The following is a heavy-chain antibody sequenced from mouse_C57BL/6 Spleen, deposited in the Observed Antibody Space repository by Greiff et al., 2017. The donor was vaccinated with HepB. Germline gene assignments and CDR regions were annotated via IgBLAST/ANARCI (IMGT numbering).Heavy chain of an antibody. CDR2: IDPEDGDT. J-gene: IGHJ3*01. D-gene: IGHD2-1*01. CDR1: GFNIKDYY. CDR3: TPMVTTAWFAY. V-gene: IGHV14-1*01. Sequence: EVKLMESGAELVRPGASVKLSCTASGFNIKDYYMHWVKQRPEQGLEWIGRIDPEDGDTEYAPKFQGKATMTADTSSNTSYLQLSSLTSEDTAVYYCTPMVTTAWFAYWGQGTLVTVSA.